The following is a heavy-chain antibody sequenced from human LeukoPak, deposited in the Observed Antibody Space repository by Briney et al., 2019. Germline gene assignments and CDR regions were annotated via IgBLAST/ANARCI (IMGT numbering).Heavy chain of an antibody. Sequence: SGGSLRLSCAASGFTFSSYAMTWVRQAPGKGLEWVSVISSSGDSTYYADSVKGRFTISRDTSKNTLYLQMNSLRAEDTAVYYRAKIRACATTSCYRTYGMDVWGQGTTVTVSS. CDR1: GFTFSSYA. V-gene: IGHV3-23*01. CDR3: AKIRACATTSCYRTYGMDV. CDR2: ISSSGDST. D-gene: IGHD2-2*01. J-gene: IGHJ6*02.